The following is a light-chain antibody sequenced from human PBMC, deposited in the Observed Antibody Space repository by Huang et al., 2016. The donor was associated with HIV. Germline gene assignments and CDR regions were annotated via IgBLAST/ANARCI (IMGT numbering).Light chain of an antibody. J-gene: IGKJ2*01. V-gene: IGKV4-1*01. CDR1: QSLLYNSNNKNY. CDR2: WAS. Sequence: DIVMTQSPDSLAVSLGERATINCQSSQSLLYNSNNKNYLAWYQQRPGQPPKLIIYWASTRESGVPERFSGSESGTDFTLTISSLQAEDVAVYYCQQFYSSPYTFGQGTRLEIK. CDR3: QQFYSSPYT.